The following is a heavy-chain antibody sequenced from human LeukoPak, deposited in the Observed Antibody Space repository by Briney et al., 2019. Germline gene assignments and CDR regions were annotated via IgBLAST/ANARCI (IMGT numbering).Heavy chain of an antibody. V-gene: IGHV3-7*01. Sequence: PGGSLRLSCAASGFTFSSYGMHWVRQAPEKGLQWVANIKEDGSDKNYADSVKGRFTISRDNAKNLLYLQMNSLRAEDTAVYYCARDPYWAWGQGTLVTVSS. CDR1: GFTFSSYG. D-gene: IGHD2-15*01. J-gene: IGHJ4*02. CDR2: IKEDGSDK. CDR3: ARDPYWA.